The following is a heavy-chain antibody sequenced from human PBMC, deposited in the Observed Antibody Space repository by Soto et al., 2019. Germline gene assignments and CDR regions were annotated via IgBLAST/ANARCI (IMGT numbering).Heavy chain of an antibody. CDR2: FDAEDGET. V-gene: IGHV1-24*01. CDR3: ARENLDGYNQSPTFDY. J-gene: IGHJ4*02. CDR1: GYTLTELS. Sequence: ASVKVSCKVSGYTLTELSMHWVRQAPGKGLEWMGGFDAEDGETIYAQKFQGRVTMTEDTSTDTAYMELSSLRSEDTAVYYCARENLDGYNQSPTFDYWGQGTLVTVSS. D-gene: IGHD5-12*01.